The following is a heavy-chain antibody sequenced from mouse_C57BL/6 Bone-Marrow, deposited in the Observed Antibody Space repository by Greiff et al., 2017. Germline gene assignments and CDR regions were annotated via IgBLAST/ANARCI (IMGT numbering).Heavy chain of an antibody. CDR3: AKKSYYGSSWGFAY. J-gene: IGHJ3*01. CDR1: GFSLTSYG. D-gene: IGHD1-1*01. Sequence: VKLMESGPGLVQPSQSLSITCTVSGFSLTSYGVHWVRQSPGKGLEWLGVIWRGGSTDYNAAFMSRLSITKDNSKSQVFFKMNSLQAEDTAIYYCAKKSYYGSSWGFAYWGQGTLVTVSA. V-gene: IGHV2-5*01. CDR2: IWRGGST.